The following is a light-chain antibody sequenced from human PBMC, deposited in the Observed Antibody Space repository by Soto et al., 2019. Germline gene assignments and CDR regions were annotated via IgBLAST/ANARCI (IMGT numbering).Light chain of an antibody. CDR2: VAS. CDR3: QQSYGPPWT. CDR1: QNIRKY. Sequence: DIQMTQSPSSLSASVGDRVTITCRASQNIRKYLNWYQQKPGKVPKLLIYVASRLQAGVPSRFSGSGSGTDFTLTISSLQPEDFATYYCQQSYGPPWTFGRGTTVDIK. J-gene: IGKJ1*01. V-gene: IGKV1-39*01.